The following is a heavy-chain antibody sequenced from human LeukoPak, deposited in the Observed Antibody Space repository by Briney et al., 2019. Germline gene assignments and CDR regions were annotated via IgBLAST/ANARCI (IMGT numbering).Heavy chain of an antibody. Sequence: PGGSLSHACAASGFTVSNNYMTWVRQAPGKGLDWVSVIYSGGYTYYADSVRGRFTISRDTSKNTLYLQMNSLRAEDTAVYYCARARDGYNSGFDYWGQGPLDTLSS. CDR2: IYSGGYT. J-gene: IGHJ4*02. CDR1: GFTVSNNY. V-gene: IGHV3-53*01. D-gene: IGHD5-24*01. CDR3: ARARDGYNSGFDY.